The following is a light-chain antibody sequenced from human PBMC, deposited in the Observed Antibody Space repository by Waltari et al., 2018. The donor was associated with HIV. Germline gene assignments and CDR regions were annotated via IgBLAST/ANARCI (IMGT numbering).Light chain of an antibody. CDR2: EVS. V-gene: IGLV2-8*01. CDR3: SSYGDNIRVL. CDR1: SSDIGAYDS. Sequence: QSALTQPPSASGSLGQSVTISCTGSSSDIGAYDSVSWFQQHPNNAPKLLLYEVSKRPSSVPDRFSGSRSGETAFLSVSGLQPDDTAAYFCSSYGDNIRVLFGGGTNLTVL. J-gene: IGLJ2*01.